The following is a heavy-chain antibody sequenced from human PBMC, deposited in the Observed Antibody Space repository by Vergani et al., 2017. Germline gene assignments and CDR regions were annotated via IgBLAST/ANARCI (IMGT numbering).Heavy chain of an antibody. Sequence: QVQLVESGGGVVQPGRSLRLSCAASGFTFSSYGMHWVRQAPGKGLEWVAVIWYDGSNKYYADSVKGRFTISRDNAKNSLYLQMNSLRAEDTAVYYCARDSSGWSPFDYWGQGTLVTVSS. J-gene: IGHJ4*02. CDR1: GFTFSSYG. CDR3: ARDSSGWSPFDY. D-gene: IGHD6-19*01. V-gene: IGHV3-33*01. CDR2: IWYDGSNK.